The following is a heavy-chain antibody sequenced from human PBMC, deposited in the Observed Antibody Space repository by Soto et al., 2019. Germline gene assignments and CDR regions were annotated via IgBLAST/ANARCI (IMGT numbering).Heavy chain of an antibody. CDR3: ARGGYSYGRDYGMDV. J-gene: IGHJ6*02. D-gene: IGHD5-18*01. V-gene: IGHV4-59*01. CDR2: IYYSGST. Sequence: LSLTCTVSGGSISSYYWSWIRQPPGKGLEWIGYIYYSGSTNYNPSLKSRVTISVDTSKNQFFLKLTSVTAADTAVYHCARGGYSYGRDYGMDVWGQGTTVTVS. CDR1: GGSISSYY.